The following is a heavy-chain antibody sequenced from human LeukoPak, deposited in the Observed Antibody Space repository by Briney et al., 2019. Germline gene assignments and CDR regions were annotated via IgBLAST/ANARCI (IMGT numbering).Heavy chain of an antibody. Sequence: GGSLRLSCAASGFTFSRYSISWVRQAPGKGLHWVSLISGAGNTYYAASVKGRFTISRDNSKNTLYLQMNSLRAEDTAVYYCAKESRHCGGDCFSLLDCWGQGTLVTVSS. CDR3: AKESRHCGGDCFSLLDC. CDR1: GFTFSRYS. J-gene: IGHJ4*02. D-gene: IGHD2-21*02. V-gene: IGHV3-23*01. CDR2: ISGAGNT.